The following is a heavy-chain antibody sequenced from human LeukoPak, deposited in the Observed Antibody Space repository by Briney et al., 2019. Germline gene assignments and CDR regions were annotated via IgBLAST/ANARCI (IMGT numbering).Heavy chain of an antibody. CDR1: GYTLTELS. Sequence: ASVKVSRKVSGYTLTELSMHWVRQAPGKGLEWMGGFDPEDGETIYAQKFQGRVTMTEDTSTDTAYMELSSLRSEDTAVYYCATLGYSGYGGYFDYWGQGTLVTVSS. CDR3: ATLGYSGYGGYFDY. CDR2: FDPEDGET. D-gene: IGHD5-12*01. J-gene: IGHJ4*02. V-gene: IGHV1-24*01.